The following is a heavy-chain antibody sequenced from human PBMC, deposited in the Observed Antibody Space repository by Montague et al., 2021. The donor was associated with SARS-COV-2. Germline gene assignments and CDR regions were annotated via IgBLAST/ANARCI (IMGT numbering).Heavy chain of an antibody. J-gene: IGHJ6*02. D-gene: IGHD2-2*01. V-gene: IGHV3-30*18. CDR1: GFTFSSYG. CDR3: AKDQGDCSSSRCFSGWTYYYYGMDV. Sequence: SLRLSCAASGFTFSSYGIHWVRQAPGKGLEWVAVISYDGSNKHYADSVKGRFTISRDNSKNTLYLQMNSLRAEDTAVYYCAKDQGDCSSSRCFSGWTYYYYGMDVWGQGTTVTVS. CDR2: ISYDGSNK.